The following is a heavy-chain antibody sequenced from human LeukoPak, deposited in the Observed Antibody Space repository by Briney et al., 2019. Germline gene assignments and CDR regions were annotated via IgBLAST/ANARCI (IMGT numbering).Heavy chain of an antibody. V-gene: IGHV3-7*03. CDR3: ARGGGLDV. J-gene: IGHJ6*02. D-gene: IGHD3-16*01. Sequence: GGSLRLSCAASGFTFSSYWMSWVRQAPGKGLEWVANINQDGSEKYYVDSVKGRFTISRDNAKNSLYLQMSNLRAEDTAVYFCARGGGLDVWGQGATVTVSS. CDR2: INQDGSEK. CDR1: GFTFSSYW.